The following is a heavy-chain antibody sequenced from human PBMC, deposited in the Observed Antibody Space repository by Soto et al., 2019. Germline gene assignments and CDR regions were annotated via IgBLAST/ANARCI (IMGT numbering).Heavy chain of an antibody. CDR2: IDSRGNT. CDR3: GGALSGSYFVFEH. Sequence: QVQLQESGPGVVKPSQTLSLTCTVSGGSIDSGLYYWTCIPQHPGKGVQWIGYIDSRGNTYYNPSLHNRSSIAADTSKNQFSPKLSSVTAADTAVYFCGGALSGSYFVFEHWGQGALVSVSS. CDR1: GGSIDSGLYY. D-gene: IGHD3-10*01. J-gene: IGHJ4*02. V-gene: IGHV4-31*03.